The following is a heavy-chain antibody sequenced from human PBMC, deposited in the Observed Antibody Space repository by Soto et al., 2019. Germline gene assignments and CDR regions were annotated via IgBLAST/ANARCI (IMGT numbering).Heavy chain of an antibody. CDR1: GFTVSSNY. CDR3: ARWDIVATDGGFDY. Sequence: GGSLRLSCAASGFTVSSNYMSWVRQAPRKGLEWVSVIYSGGSTYYADSVKGRFTISRDNSKNTLYLQMNSLRAEDTAVYYCARWDIVATDGGFDYWGQGTLVTVSS. D-gene: IGHD5-12*01. CDR2: IYSGGST. V-gene: IGHV3-66*01. J-gene: IGHJ4*02.